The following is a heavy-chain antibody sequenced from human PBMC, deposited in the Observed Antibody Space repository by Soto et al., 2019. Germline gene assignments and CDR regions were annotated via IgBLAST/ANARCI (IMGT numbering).Heavy chain of an antibody. CDR3: ARDPLLYCSSTSCHGPFDP. CDR1: GYTFTSYY. V-gene: IGHV1-46*01. Sequence: ASVKVSCKASGYTFTSYYMHWVRQAPGQGLEWMGIINPSGGSTSYAQKFQGRVTMTRDTSMSTVYMELSSLRSEDTAVYYCARDPLLYCSSTSCHGPFDPWGQGTLVTVSS. D-gene: IGHD2-2*01. J-gene: IGHJ5*02. CDR2: INPSGGST.